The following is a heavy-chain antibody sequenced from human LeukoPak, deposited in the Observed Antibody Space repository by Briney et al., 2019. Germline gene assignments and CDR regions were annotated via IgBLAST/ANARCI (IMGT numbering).Heavy chain of an antibody. CDR3: ARVGDYALKD. D-gene: IGHD3-16*01. CDR1: GGSISSGGYY. V-gene: IGHV4-30-2*01. Sequence: SETLSLTCIVSGGSISSGGYYWSWIRQPPGKGLECIGYINPSGSTSYNPSLKSRVSMSVDTSKNQFSLRLSSVTAADTAVYYCARVGDYALKDWGQGTLVTVSS. CDR2: INPSGST. J-gene: IGHJ4*02.